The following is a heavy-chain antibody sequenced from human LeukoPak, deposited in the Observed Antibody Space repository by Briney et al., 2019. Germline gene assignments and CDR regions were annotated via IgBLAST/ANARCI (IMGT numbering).Heavy chain of an antibody. CDR2: INAGNGNT. D-gene: IGHD6-13*01. Sequence: ASVKVSCKASGYTFTSYAMHWVRQAPGQRLEWMGWINAGNGNTKYSQKFQGRVTITRDTSASTAYMELSSLRSEDTAVYYCAREIRIAAAGTFGYWGQGTLVTVSS. CDR1: GYTFTSYA. V-gene: IGHV1-3*01. CDR3: AREIRIAAAGTFGY. J-gene: IGHJ4*02.